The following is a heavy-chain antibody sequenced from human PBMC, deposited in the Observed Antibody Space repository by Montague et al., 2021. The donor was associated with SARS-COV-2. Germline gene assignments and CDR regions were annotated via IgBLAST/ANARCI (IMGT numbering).Heavy chain of an antibody. D-gene: IGHD4-11*01. J-gene: IGHJ6*02. CDR2: IYYSWST. Sequence: SETLSLTCSVSGDSISNYSWSWIRQSPGKGLEWIGYIYYSWSTNYNPSLTSRVTISVDTSKNQVSLKLTSVTAADTAVYYCARHLRVTTVTSHMYHYAMDVWGQGTTVTVSS. CDR1: GDSISNYS. CDR3: ARHLRVTTVTSHMYHYAMDV. V-gene: IGHV4-59*08.